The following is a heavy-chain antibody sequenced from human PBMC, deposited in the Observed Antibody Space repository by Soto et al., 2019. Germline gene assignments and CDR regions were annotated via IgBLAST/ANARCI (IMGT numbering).Heavy chain of an antibody. J-gene: IGHJ5*02. D-gene: IGHD6-13*01. CDR1: GYTFTSYG. Sequence: GASVKVSCKASGYTFTSYGISWVRQAPGQGLEWMGWISAYNGNTNYAQKLQGRVTMTTDTSTSTAYMELRSLRSDDTAVYYCARDGYSSSPPLWFDPWGQGTLVTVSS. CDR2: ISAYNGNT. CDR3: ARDGYSSSPPLWFDP. V-gene: IGHV1-18*01.